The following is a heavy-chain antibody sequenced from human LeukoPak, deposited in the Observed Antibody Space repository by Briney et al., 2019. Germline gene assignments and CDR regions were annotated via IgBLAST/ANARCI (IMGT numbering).Heavy chain of an antibody. Sequence: SETLSLTCTVSGDSISSYYWSWIRQPAGKGLEWIGRIYTSGSNNYNASLKSRVSMSVDTSKNQFSLKLSSVTAADTAVFFCARENSGSYREFDYWGQGTLVTVSS. CDR3: ARENSGSYREFDY. V-gene: IGHV4-4*07. CDR2: IYTSGSN. D-gene: IGHD1-26*01. J-gene: IGHJ4*02. CDR1: GDSISSYY.